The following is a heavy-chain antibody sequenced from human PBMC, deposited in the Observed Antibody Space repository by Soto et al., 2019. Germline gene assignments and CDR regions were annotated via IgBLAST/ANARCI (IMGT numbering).Heavy chain of an antibody. CDR2: IRSKAYGGAT. Sequence: GGSLRLSCTASGFTFGDYAMSWFRQAPGKGLEWVGFIRSKAYGGATEYAASVKGRFTISRDDSKSIAYLQMNSLKTEDTAVYYCTRDGYSYGIDYYYYGMDVWGQGTTVTVSS. D-gene: IGHD5-18*01. CDR3: TRDGYSYGIDYYYYGMDV. CDR1: GFTFGDYA. V-gene: IGHV3-49*03. J-gene: IGHJ6*02.